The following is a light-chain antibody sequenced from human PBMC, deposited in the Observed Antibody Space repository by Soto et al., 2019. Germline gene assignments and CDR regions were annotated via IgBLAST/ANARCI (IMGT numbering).Light chain of an antibody. J-gene: IGKJ3*01. Sequence: DIVLTHSPGTLSLSPCERATLSFSASQSVSSTYLGWYQQKPGQAPRLLISGASSRATGIPDRFSGSGSGTDFTLTISRLAPEDFAVYYCQQYGSIPFTFGPGTKVDIK. CDR1: QSVSSTY. V-gene: IGKV3-20*01. CDR3: QQYGSIPFT. CDR2: GAS.